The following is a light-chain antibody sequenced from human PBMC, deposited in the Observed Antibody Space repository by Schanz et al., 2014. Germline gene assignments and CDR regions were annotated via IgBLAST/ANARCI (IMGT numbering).Light chain of an antibody. CDR1: QSVSSSY. CDR2: GAS. V-gene: IGKV3-20*01. Sequence: EIVLTQSPGTLSLSPGERATLSCRASQSVSSSYLAWYQQKPGQAPRLLIYGASTRATGIPARFSGSGSGTEFTLTISSLQPEDFATYYCQQSYSSPQTFGQGTKVEIK. CDR3: QQSYSSPQT. J-gene: IGKJ1*01.